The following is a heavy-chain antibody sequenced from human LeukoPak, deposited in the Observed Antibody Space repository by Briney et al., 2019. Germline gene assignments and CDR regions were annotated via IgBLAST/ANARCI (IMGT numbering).Heavy chain of an antibody. CDR2: FYYSGNT. CDR3: ARRFFGDYVFAY. D-gene: IGHD4-17*01. J-gene: IGHJ4*02. Sequence: SETLSLTCTVSGDSISSSDYYWGWIRQPPGKGLEWIGSFYYSGNTYYNPSLKSRVTISVDPSKNQLSLKLSSVSAADTAVYYCARRFFGDYVFAYWGQGTLVTVSS. V-gene: IGHV4-39*01. CDR1: GDSISSSDYY.